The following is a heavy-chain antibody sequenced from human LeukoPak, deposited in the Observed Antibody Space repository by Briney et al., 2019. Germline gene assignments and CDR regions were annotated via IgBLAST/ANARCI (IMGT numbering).Heavy chain of an antibody. CDR3: ARGGYCSSTSCHPFWANYWFDP. V-gene: IGHV1-69*13. CDR2: IIPIFGTA. Sequence: SVKVSCKASGGTFSSYAISWVRQAPGQGLEWMGGIIPIFGTANYAQKFQGRVTITADESTSTAYMELSSLRSEDTAVYYCARGGYCSSTSCHPFWANYWFDPWGQGTLVTVSS. J-gene: IGHJ5*02. CDR1: GGTFSSYA. D-gene: IGHD2-2*03.